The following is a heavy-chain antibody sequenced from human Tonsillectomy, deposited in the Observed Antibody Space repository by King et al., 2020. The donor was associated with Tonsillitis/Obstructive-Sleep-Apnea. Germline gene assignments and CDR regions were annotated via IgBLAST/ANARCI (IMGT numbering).Heavy chain of an antibody. CDR1: GYSFSTYW. J-gene: IGHJ6*03. CDR3: ARARGANSNPMTFYYYYYMDV. D-gene: IGHD4-11*01. V-gene: IGHV5-51*01. CDR2: IYPDDSDT. Sequence: QLVQSGAEVKKPGESLKISCKASGYSFSTYWIGWVRQMPGKGLEWMGIIYPDDSDTRYSPSFQGQVTISADKSINTAYLQWSSLKSSDTAMYYCARARGANSNPMTFYYYYYMDVWGKGTTVTVSS.